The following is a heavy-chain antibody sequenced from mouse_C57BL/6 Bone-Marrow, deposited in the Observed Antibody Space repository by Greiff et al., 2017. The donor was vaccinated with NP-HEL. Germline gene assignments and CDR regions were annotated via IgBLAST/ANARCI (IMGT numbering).Heavy chain of an antibody. D-gene: IGHD2-3*01. CDR3: TRWLYYAMDY. CDR1: GFNIKDDY. Sequence: EVKLMESGAELVRPGASVKLSCTASGFNIKDDYMHWVKQRPEQGLEWIGWIDPENGDTEYASKFQGKATITADTSSNTTYLQLSSLTSEDTAVYYFTRWLYYAMDYWGQGTSVTVSS. V-gene: IGHV14-4*01. CDR2: IDPENGDT. J-gene: IGHJ4*01.